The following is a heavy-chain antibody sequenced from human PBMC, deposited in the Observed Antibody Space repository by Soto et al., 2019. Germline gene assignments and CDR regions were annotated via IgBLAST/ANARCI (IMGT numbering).Heavy chain of an antibody. J-gene: IGHJ2*01. CDR2: VRSKTDNYAT. D-gene: IGHD3-16*01. CDR3: TRLEDNTLTAYWHVGL. CDR1: GFTFSDSS. Sequence: EVQLVESGGGLVQPGGSLKLSCAASGFTFSDSSMHWVRQASGKGLEWVGLVRSKTDNYATAYAASVRGRFTISRDDSKSTAYLQMNSLKTEDTSVYYCTRLEDNTLTAYWHVGLWGRGTLVTVSS. V-gene: IGHV3-73*02.